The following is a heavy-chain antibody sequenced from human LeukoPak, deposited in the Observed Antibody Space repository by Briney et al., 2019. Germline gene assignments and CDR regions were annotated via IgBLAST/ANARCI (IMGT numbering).Heavy chain of an antibody. CDR3: ARIRDGYNDAYDI. V-gene: IGHV1-24*01. CDR1: GYTLTELA. CDR2: FDPEDGET. D-gene: IGHD5-24*01. J-gene: IGHJ3*02. Sequence: ASVKVSCKVSGYTLTELAMNWVRQAPGKGLEWMGGFDPEDGETIYAQNFQGRVTMTEDTSTDTAYMELSSLRSDDTAVYYCARIRDGYNDAYDIWGQGTMVTVPS.